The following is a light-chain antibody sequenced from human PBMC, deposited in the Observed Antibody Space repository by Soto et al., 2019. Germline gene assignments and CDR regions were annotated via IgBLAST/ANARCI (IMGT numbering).Light chain of an antibody. CDR2: SNN. V-gene: IGLV1-40*01. CDR3: QSYDSSLSGPWV. J-gene: IGLJ3*02. Sequence: QSVLTQPPSVSGAPGQRVTISCTGSSSNIGAGYDVHWYQQVPGTAPRLLIYSNNNRPSGVPDRFSGSKSGTSASLAITGLQAEDEAYYYCQSYDSSLSGPWVFGGGTKLTVL. CDR1: SSNIGAGYD.